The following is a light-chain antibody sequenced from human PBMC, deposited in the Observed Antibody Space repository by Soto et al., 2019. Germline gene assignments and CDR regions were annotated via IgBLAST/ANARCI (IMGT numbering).Light chain of an antibody. V-gene: IGKV3-20*01. CDR3: QHFGSPLRALT. J-gene: IGKJ4*01. Sequence: IVLTQSPGTLSLSPGERATLSCRASQSISSRYLAWYQQKPGQAPSLLIYGASIRATSIPDRFSGSGSGTGFTINISRLEPEDFAVYFCQHFGSPLRALTFGGGTKVEIK. CDR2: GAS. CDR1: QSISSRY.